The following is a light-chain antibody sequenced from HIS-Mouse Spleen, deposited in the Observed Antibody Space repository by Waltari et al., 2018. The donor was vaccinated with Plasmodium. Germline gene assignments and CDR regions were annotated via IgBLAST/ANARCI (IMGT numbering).Light chain of an antibody. CDR2: EVS. CDR3: SSYAGSSV. V-gene: IGLV2-8*01. Sequence: QSALTQPPSASGSPGQSVTLSCTGTSSDVGGHNYVSWYQQHPGKAPKLMIYEVSKRPSGVPDRFSGSKSGNTASLTVSGLQAEDEADYYCSSYAGSSVFGTGTKVTVL. J-gene: IGLJ1*01. CDR1: SSDVGGHNY.